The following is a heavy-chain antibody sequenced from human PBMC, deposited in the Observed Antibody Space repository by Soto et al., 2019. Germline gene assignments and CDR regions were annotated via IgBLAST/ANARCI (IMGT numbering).Heavy chain of an antibody. J-gene: IGHJ4*02. D-gene: IGHD2-2*01. V-gene: IGHV4-30-2*01. Sequence: PSETLSLTCTVSGDSMTSGDYSWSWIRQPPGKGLEWLGYIYRTGNTHYSPSLKSRVSISQDRSKNQCSLELTSVTAADTAVYYCARGDYQYSIDYWGQGTLVTVSS. CDR2: IYRTGNT. CDR3: ARGDYQYSIDY. CDR1: GDSMTSGDYS.